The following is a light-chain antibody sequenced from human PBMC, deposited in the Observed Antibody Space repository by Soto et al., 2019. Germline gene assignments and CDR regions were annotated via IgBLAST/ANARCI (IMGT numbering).Light chain of an antibody. Sequence: DIQMTHSPSTLSPSVVYRVTITCRASRTISNWLAWYQQKPGKAPKLLIHDASSLESGVPSRFGGSGSGTEFTLTINSLQPDDFATYYCQKYNSYPWKFGQGTKVDIK. CDR2: DAS. J-gene: IGKJ1*01. CDR3: QKYNSYPWK. CDR1: RTISNW. V-gene: IGKV1-5*01.